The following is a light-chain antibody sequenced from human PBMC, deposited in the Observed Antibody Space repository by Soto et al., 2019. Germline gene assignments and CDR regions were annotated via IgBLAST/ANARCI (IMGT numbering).Light chain of an antibody. CDR3: QQRSNWPPRT. CDR2: DAS. J-gene: IGKJ1*01. Sequence: EIVLTQSPATLSLSPGERATLSCRASQSVSSYLAWYQQKPGQAPGLLIYDASNRATGIPARFSGSGSGTDFTLTISSLEPEDFAVYYGQQRSNWPPRTFGQGTKVEIE. V-gene: IGKV3-11*01. CDR1: QSVSSY.